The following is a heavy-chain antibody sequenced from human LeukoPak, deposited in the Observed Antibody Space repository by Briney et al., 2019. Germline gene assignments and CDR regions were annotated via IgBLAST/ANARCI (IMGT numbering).Heavy chain of an antibody. D-gene: IGHD2-2*01. V-gene: IGHV3-23*01. CDR3: AKVGYCSSTSCYWRGTYYFDY. Sequence: GGSLRLSRAASGFTFSSYAMSWVRQAPGKGLEWVSAISGSGGSTYYADSVKGRFTISRDNSKNTLYLQMNSLRAEDTAVYYCAKVGYCSSTSCYWRGTYYFDYWGQGTLVTVSS. J-gene: IGHJ4*02. CDR1: GFTFSSYA. CDR2: ISGSGGST.